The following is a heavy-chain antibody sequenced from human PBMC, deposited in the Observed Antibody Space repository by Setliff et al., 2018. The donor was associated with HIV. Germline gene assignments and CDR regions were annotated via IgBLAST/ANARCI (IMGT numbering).Heavy chain of an antibody. V-gene: IGHV3-23*01. D-gene: IGHD5-12*01. J-gene: IGHJ4*02. CDR3: AKGTSIVATICPFDY. CDR1: GFTLSSYA. Sequence: LRLSCAASGFTLSSYAMSWVRQAPGKGLEWVSAISGSGGSTYYADSVKGRFTISRDNSKNTLYLQMNSLRAEDTAVYYCAKGTSIVATICPFDYWGQGTLVTVSS. CDR2: ISGSGGST.